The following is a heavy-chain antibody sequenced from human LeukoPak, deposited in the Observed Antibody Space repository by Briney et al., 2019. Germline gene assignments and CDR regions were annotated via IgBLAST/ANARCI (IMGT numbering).Heavy chain of an antibody. CDR3: ARSGNSGSYSDY. CDR1: GGTFSSYA. D-gene: IGHD1-26*01. Sequence: SVTVSCTASGGTFSSYAISWVRQAPGQGLERMGGIIPIFGTANYAQKFQGRVTITADESTSTAYMELSSLRSEDTAVYYCARSGNSGSYSDYWGQGTLVTVSS. CDR2: IIPIFGTA. J-gene: IGHJ4*02. V-gene: IGHV1-69*13.